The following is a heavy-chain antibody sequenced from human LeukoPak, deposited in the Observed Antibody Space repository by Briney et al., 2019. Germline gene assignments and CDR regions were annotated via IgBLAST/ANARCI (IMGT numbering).Heavy chain of an antibody. CDR1: GFTFSSYW. J-gene: IGHJ4*02. CDR3: AKLYGSGTYYNYFHY. V-gene: IGHV3-7*03. D-gene: IGHD3-10*01. Sequence: PGGSLRLSCAASGFTFSSYWMSWVRQAPGKGLEWVANIKQDGSEKYYVDSVKGRFTISRDNAKNSLYLQMNSLRPDDTAVYYCAKLYGSGTYYNYFHYWGQGTLVTVSS. CDR2: IKQDGSEK.